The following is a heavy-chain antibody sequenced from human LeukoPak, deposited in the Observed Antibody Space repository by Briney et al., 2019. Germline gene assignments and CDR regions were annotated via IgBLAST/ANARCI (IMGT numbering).Heavy chain of an antibody. CDR1: GYSISSSYY. D-gene: IGHD2-2*01. Sequence: KPSETLSLTCVVSGYSISSSYYWSWIRPSPGKGLECIGYIYYSGSTNYNPSLESRVTISVDTSKSTSQISLKLSSVTAADTAVYYCARRQRPYYFDYWGQGILVTVSS. CDR2: IYYSGST. J-gene: IGHJ4*02. V-gene: IGHV4-61*01. CDR3: ARRQRPYYFDY.